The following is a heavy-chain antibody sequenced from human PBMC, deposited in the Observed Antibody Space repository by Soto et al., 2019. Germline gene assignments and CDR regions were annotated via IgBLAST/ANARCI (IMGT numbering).Heavy chain of an antibody. CDR1: GYTFTDYY. CDR3: AREGGDIVQMVYALPWY. V-gene: IGHV1-2*02. Sequence: GASVKVSCKASGYTFTDYYMHWVLQAPGQGLEWMGWINPNSGATGYAQRFQGRVTMTRDTSISTAYMELSRLTSDDTAVYYCAREGGDIVQMVYALPWYWGQGTLVT. CDR2: INPNSGAT. D-gene: IGHD2-8*01. J-gene: IGHJ4*02.